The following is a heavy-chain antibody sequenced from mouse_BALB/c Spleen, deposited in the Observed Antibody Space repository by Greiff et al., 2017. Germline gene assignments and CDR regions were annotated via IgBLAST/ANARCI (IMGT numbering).Heavy chain of an antibody. CDR2: ISDGGSYT. Sequence: EVMLVESGGGLVKPGGSLKLSCAASGFTFSDYYMYWVRQTPEKRLEWVATISDGGSYTYYPDSVKGRFTISRDNAKNNLYLQMSSLKSEDTAMYYCGTTATLYAMDYWGQGTSVTVSS. V-gene: IGHV5-4*02. CDR1: GFTFSDYY. CDR3: GTTATLYAMDY. J-gene: IGHJ4*01. D-gene: IGHD1-2*01.